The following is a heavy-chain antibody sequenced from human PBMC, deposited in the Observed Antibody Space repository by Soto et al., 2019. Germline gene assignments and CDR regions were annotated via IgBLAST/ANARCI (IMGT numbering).Heavy chain of an antibody. V-gene: IGHV1-3*01. Sequence: QVQLVQSGAEVKKPGASVKVSCKASGYTFTSYAMHWVRQAPGQRLEWMGWINAGNGNTKYSQKFHGRVTITRDTSASTAYMELSSLRAEDTAVYYCARGLNGYLYYFDYWGQGTLFTVSS. D-gene: IGHD5-18*01. J-gene: IGHJ4*02. CDR2: INAGNGNT. CDR3: ARGLNGYLYYFDY. CDR1: GYTFTSYA.